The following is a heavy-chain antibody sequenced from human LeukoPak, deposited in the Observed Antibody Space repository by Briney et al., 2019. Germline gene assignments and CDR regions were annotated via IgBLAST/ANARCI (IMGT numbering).Heavy chain of an antibody. D-gene: IGHD1-26*01. Sequence: SGPTLVKPTQTLTLTCTFSGFSLSTSGVGVGVSWIRQAPGKALHSLTLIYWNDDDRYSPSLKSRLTITKDTSKNQVVLTMTNIYPVDTATYYCARRIRSGTYFDYWGQGTLVTVSS. CDR2: IYWNDDD. V-gene: IGHV2-5*01. J-gene: IGHJ4*02. CDR3: ARRIRSGTYFDY. CDR1: GFSLSTSGVGVG.